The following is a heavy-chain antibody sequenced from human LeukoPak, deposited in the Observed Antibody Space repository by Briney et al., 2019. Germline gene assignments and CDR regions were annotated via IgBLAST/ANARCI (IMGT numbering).Heavy chain of an antibody. CDR2: INPSNGGT. CDR1: GYTFTSYA. J-gene: IGHJ4*02. CDR3: TREGPGSDWATFDS. D-gene: IGHD6-19*01. Sequence: ASVKVSCKASGYTFTSYAMNWVRQAPGQGLEWMGRINPSNGGTNYAQKFQGRVTMTRDTSISTVYMELSRLTSDDTAMYYCTREGPGSDWATFDSWGQGALVTVSS. V-gene: IGHV1-2*06.